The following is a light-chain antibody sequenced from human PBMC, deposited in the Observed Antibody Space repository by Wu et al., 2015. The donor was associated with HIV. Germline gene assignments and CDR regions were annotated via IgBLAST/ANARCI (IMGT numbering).Light chain of an antibody. V-gene: IGKV3-11*01. CDR1: QTIHRNY. Sequence: EIVLTQSPDILSLSPGARASLSCRASQTIHRNYLGWLQKKPGQPPRLLIHGGSTRASGVPDRFSCRGSGTQFTLIISSLEPEDFAVYYCQQRSNWPPTFGGGTKVEIK. J-gene: IGKJ4*01. CDR2: GGS. CDR3: QQRSNWPPT.